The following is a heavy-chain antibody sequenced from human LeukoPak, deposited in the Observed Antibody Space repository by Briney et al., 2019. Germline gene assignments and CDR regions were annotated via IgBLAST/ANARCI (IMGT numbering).Heavy chain of an antibody. V-gene: IGHV4-59*01. D-gene: IGHD1-26*01. Sequence: PSETLSLTCTVSGGSISDYYWSWIRQPPGKGLEWIGWIFGSGSSNYNPSLKSRLTISVDTSKNQFSLKLSSVTAADTAVYYCARGAGSYYEGDFDYWGQGTLVTVSS. CDR3: ARGAGSYYEGDFDY. J-gene: IGHJ4*02. CDR2: IFGSGSS. CDR1: GGSISDYY.